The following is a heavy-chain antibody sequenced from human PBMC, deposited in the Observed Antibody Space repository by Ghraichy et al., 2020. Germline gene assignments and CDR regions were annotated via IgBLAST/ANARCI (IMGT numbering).Heavy chain of an antibody. CDR2: IVPVFGTT. CDR1: GITFSSFV. D-gene: IGHD3-16*01. J-gene: IGHJ4*02. Sequence: SVKVSCKASGITFSSFVIHWVRQAPGQGLEWLGRIVPVFGTTIYPQKFQGRVTLTADESTRIAYMELSSLSSEDTAIYYCASQLGGVVYWGQGTLVTVSS. CDR3: ASQLGGVVY. V-gene: IGHV1-69*13.